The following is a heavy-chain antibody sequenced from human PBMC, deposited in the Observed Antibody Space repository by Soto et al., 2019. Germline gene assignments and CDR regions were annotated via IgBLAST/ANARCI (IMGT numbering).Heavy chain of an antibody. Sequence: PGGSLRLSCSASGFTFSTSAMSWVRQAPGKGLEWVSAISGSGGGTYYADSVKGRFTISRDNSENTLYLQMNSLRDEDTAVYYCAKGASGAALNWGQGTLVTGSS. CDR2: ISGSGGGT. V-gene: IGHV3-23*01. J-gene: IGHJ4*02. CDR1: GFTFSTSA. CDR3: AKGASGAALN. D-gene: IGHD2-15*01.